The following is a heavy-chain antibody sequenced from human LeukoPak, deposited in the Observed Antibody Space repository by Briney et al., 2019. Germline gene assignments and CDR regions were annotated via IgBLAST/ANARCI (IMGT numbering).Heavy chain of an antibody. D-gene: IGHD2/OR15-2a*01. CDR1: GFTFSAYG. V-gene: IGHV3-33*01. J-gene: IGHJ4*02. CDR2: IWNDGSNK. CDR3: ARDWAGGNSDYIDF. Sequence: GGSLRLSCAASGFTFSAYGMHWVRQAPGKGLEWVAVIWNDGSNKYYVDSVKGRFTISRDNSKNTQYLEMNSLGAEDTAVYYCARDWAGGNSDYIDFWGQGTQVTVSS.